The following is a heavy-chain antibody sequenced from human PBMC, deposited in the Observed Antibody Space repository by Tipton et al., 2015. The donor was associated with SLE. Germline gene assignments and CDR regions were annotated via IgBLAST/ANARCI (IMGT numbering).Heavy chain of an antibody. CDR3: ARVGRLRPGTTTFHYYMDV. D-gene: IGHD1-7*01. V-gene: IGHV4-34*01. CDR2: ISYSGRT. CDR1: GGSFSDYY. Sequence: LRLSCAVYGGSFSDYYWGWIRQAPGKGLEWIGSISYSGRTFHNPSLRSPVTMSVDTSKSQFSLRVASVTAADTAVYFCARVGRLRPGTTTFHYYMDVWGKGTSVAVSS. J-gene: IGHJ6*03.